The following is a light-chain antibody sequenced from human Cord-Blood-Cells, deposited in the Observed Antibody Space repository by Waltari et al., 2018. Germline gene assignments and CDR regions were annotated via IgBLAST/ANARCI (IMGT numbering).Light chain of an antibody. J-gene: IGLJ3*02. CDR2: DVS. CDR1: SSDVGGYNY. CDR3: CSYAGSYTWV. Sequence: QSALTQPRSVSGSPGQSVTISCTGTSSDVGGYNYVYWYQQHPGKVPKLMIYDVSKRPSGVPDRFSGSKSGNTASLTISGLQAEDEADYYCCSYAGSYTWVFGGGTKLTVL. V-gene: IGLV2-11*01.